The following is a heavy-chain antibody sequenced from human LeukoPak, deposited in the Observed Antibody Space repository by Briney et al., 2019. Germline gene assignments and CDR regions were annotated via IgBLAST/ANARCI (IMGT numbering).Heavy chain of an antibody. J-gene: IGHJ4*01. V-gene: IGHV3-66*01. CDR1: GFTFSNAW. D-gene: IGHD6-13*01. CDR3: ATDAAPGYY. CDR2: IYSGGTT. Sequence: PGGSLRLSCAASGFTFSNAWMSWARQAPGKGLEWVSVIYSGGTTYYADSVKGRFTISRDNSKNTLYLQMNSLRAEDTAVYYCATDAAPGYYWGHGTLVTVSS.